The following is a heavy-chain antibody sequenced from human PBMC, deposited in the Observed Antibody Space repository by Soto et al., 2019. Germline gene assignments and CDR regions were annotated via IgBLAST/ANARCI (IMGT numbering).Heavy chain of an antibody. CDR1: GGSISSYY. V-gene: IGHV4-59*01. D-gene: IGHD6-13*01. CDR2: IYYSGST. Sequence: SETLSLTCTVSGGSISSYYWSWIRQPPGKGLEWIGYIYYSGSTNYNPSLKSRVTISVDTSKNQFSLKLSSVTAADTAVYYCAGGTKGSSWSYYYYGMDVWGQGTTVTVSS. J-gene: IGHJ6*02. CDR3: AGGTKGSSWSYYYYGMDV.